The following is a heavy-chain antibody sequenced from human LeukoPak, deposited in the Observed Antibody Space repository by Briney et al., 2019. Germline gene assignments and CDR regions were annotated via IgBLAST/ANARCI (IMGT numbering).Heavy chain of an antibody. CDR2: VSWYSFSI. Sequence: SGGSLRLSCAASGFTFYDYAMQWVRQAPGKGLEWVSGVSWYSFSIGYADSVNGRFTISRDNAKNSLYLQMNSLRAEDMALYYCAKGLYNSGWYYFDYWGQGTLVTVSS. D-gene: IGHD6-19*01. J-gene: IGHJ4*02. CDR1: GFTFYDYA. CDR3: AKGLYNSGWYYFDY. V-gene: IGHV3-9*03.